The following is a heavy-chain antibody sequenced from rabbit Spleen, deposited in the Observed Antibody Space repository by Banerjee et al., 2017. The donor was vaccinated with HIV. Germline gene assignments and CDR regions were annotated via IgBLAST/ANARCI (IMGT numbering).Heavy chain of an antibody. CDR1: GFDFSSYG. V-gene: IGHV1S47*01. D-gene: IGHD1-1*01. Sequence: QEQLVESGGGLVQPGGSLKLSCKASGFDFSSYGVSWVRQAPGKGLEWIGYIDLVFGSTYYAIWVNGRFPISSHNAQNTLYLQLNSLTAADTATYFCVRGASSTGYYALWGPGTLVTVS. J-gene: IGHJ4*01. CDR2: IDLVFGST. CDR3: VRGASSTGYYAL.